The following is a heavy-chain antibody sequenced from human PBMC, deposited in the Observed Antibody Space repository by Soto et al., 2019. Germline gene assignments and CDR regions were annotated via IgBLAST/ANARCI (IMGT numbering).Heavy chain of an antibody. V-gene: IGHV1-2*02. CDR2: INPNRGGT. CDR3: ARDKEEAYDFWSGYSLYYYYYGMDV. D-gene: IGHD3-3*01. CDR1: GYTFTGYF. J-gene: IGHJ6*02. Sequence: QVQLVQSGAEVKKPGASVKVSCKASGYTFTGYFMHWVRQVPGQGFEWMGWINPNRGGTNYTQKFQGRVTMTSDTSINTAYMELSSLRSDDTAVYYCARDKEEAYDFWSGYSLYYYYYGMDVWGQGTTVTVSS.